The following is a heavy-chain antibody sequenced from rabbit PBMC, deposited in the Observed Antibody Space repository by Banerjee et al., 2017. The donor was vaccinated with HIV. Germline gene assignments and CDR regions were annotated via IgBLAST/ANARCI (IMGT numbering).Heavy chain of an antibody. CDR2: INASSGNT. Sequence: QEQLEESGGDLVKPEGSLTLTCKASGFSFSNKYGMCWVRQAPWKGLEWIACINASSGNTVDASGAKGRFTISKTSSTPVNLQMTSLTAGDTATYFCARELAGVICWNFGLWGPGTLVPV. V-gene: IGHV1S45*01. CDR3: ARELAGVICWNFGL. J-gene: IGHJ6*01. D-gene: IGHD4-1*01. CDR1: GFSFSNKYG.